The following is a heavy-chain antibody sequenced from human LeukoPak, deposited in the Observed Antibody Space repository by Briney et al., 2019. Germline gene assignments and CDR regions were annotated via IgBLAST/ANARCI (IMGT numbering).Heavy chain of an antibody. CDR1: GFTFSSYA. J-gene: IGHJ3*02. CDR2: ISGSGGST. D-gene: IGHD5-18*01. V-gene: IGHV3-23*01. Sequence: GGSLRLSCAASGFTFSSYAMSWVRQAPGKGLEWVSAISGSGGSTYYADSVKGRFTISRDNSKNTLYLQMNSLRAEDTAVYYCAKSVDTAMVRRTAFDIWGQGTMVTVSS. CDR3: AKSVDTAMVRRTAFDI.